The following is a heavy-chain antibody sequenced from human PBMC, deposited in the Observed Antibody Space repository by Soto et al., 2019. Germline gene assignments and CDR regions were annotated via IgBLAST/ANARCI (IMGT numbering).Heavy chain of an antibody. Sequence: GGSLRLSCAASGFTFSSYWMSWVRQAPGKGLEWVANIKQDGSEKYYVDSVKGRFTISRDNAKNSLYLQMNSLRAEDTAVYYCARSVDYGDYYRVAYYYYYMDVWGKGTTVTVSS. CDR1: GFTFSSYW. J-gene: IGHJ6*03. V-gene: IGHV3-7*01. CDR2: IKQDGSEK. D-gene: IGHD4-17*01. CDR3: ARSVDYGDYYRVAYYYYYMDV.